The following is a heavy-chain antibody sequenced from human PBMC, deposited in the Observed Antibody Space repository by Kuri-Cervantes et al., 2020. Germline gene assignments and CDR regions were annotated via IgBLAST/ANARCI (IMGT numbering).Heavy chain of an antibody. V-gene: IGHV3-7*01. CDR1: GFTFSTYW. CDR2: IKPDGSDE. Sequence: GGSLRLSCAASGFTFSTYWMSWIRQAPGKGLEWVASIKPDGSDEYYLDSVKGRFTISRDNSKNTLYLQMNSLRAEDTAVYYCAKDKLFDLGITMVFDYWGQGTLVTVSS. J-gene: IGHJ4*02. D-gene: IGHD3-10*01. CDR3: AKDKLFDLGITMVFDY.